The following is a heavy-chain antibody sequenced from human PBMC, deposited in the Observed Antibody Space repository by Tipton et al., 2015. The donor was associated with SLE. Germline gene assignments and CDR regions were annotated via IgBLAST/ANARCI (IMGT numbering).Heavy chain of an antibody. V-gene: IGHV3-9*01. Sequence: SLRLSCAASGFTFDACAMHWVRQAPGKGLEWVSGISWNSNDIGYADSVKGRFTISRDNSKNTLYLQMNSLRVEDTAVYFCASELGQWAFDIWGQGTMVTVSS. CDR1: GFTFDACA. CDR3: ASELGQWAFDI. CDR2: ISWNSNDI. J-gene: IGHJ3*02. D-gene: IGHD7-27*01.